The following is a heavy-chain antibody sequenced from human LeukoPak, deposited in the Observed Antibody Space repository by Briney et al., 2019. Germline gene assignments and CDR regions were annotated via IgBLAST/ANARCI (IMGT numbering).Heavy chain of an antibody. CDR1: GYTFANYY. D-gene: IGHD4-23*01. CDR3: ARAPWAGGNSFWGY. CDR2: ISPTGDSI. J-gene: IGHJ4*02. V-gene: IGHV1-46*01. Sequence: ASVKVSCKASGYTFANYYIHWVRQAPGQGLEWMGKISPTGDSISYAQRFRDRVTMTTDTSTITVYMELSNLRSEDTSVYYCARAPWAGGNSFWGYWGQGTLVTVSS.